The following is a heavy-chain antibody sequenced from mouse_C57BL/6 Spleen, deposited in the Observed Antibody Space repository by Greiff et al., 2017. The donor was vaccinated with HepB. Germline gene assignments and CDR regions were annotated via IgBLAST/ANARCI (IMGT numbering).Heavy chain of an antibody. D-gene: IGHD4-1*01. V-gene: IGHV5-4*01. CDR1: GFTFSSYA. Sequence: DVHLVESGGGLVKPGGSLKLSCAASGFTFSSYAMSWVRQTPEKRLEWVATISDGGSYTYYPDNVKGRFTISRDNAKNNLYLQMSHLKSEDTAMYYCARGTGVYWGQGTTLTVSS. CDR2: ISDGGSYT. J-gene: IGHJ2*01. CDR3: ARGTGVY.